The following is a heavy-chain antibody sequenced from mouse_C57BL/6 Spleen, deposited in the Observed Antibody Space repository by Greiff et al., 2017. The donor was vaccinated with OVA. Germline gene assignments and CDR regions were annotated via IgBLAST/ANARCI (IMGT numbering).Heavy chain of an antibody. CDR2: IYPGSGST. V-gene: IGHV1-55*01. D-gene: IGHD1-1*01. CDR1: GYTFTSYW. J-gene: IGHJ2*01. CDR3: ARSSDGSSYGY. Sequence: VKLQQPGAELVKPGASVKMSCKASGYTFTSYWINWVKQRPGQGLEWIGDIYPGSGSTNYNEKFKSKATLTVDTSSSTAYMPLSSLTSEDSAVYYCARSSDGSSYGYWGQGTTLTVSS.